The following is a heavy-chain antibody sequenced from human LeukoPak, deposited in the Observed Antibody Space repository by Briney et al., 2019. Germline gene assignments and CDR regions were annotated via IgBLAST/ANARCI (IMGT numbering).Heavy chain of an antibody. D-gene: IGHD6-6*01. V-gene: IGHV1-69*04. CDR3: ARDPRSCSSVEGAVYYYYYGMDV. Sequence: ASVKVSCKASGGTFSSYAISWVRQAPGQGLEWMGRIIPIFGIANYAQKFQGRVTITADKSTSTAYMELSSLRSEDTAVYYCARDPRSCSSVEGAVYYYYYGMDVWGQGTTVTVSS. CDR2: IIPIFGIA. J-gene: IGHJ6*02. CDR1: GGTFSSYA.